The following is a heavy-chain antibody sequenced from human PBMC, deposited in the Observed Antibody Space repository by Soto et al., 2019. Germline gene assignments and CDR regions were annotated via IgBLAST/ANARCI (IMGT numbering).Heavy chain of an antibody. CDR2: INHSGST. Sequence: SETLSLTCAVYGGSFSGYYWSWIRQPPGKGLEWIGEINHSGSTNYNPSLKSRVTISVDTSKNQFSLKLSSVTAADTAVYYCARTRRHSGYKADYYYYYGMDVWGQGTTVTVSS. CDR3: ARTRRHSGYKADYYYYYGMDV. D-gene: IGHD5-12*01. V-gene: IGHV4-34*01. CDR1: GGSFSGYY. J-gene: IGHJ6*02.